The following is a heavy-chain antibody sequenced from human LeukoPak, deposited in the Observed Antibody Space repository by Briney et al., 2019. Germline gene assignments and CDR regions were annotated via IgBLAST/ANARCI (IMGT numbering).Heavy chain of an antibody. CDR1: GGSFSGYY. Sequence: PSETLSLTCAVYGGSFSGYYWSWLRQPPGKGLEWVGEINHSGSTNYNPSLKSRVTISVDTSKNQFSLKLSSVTAADTAVYYCARGRGLGCSSTSCYGYYYGMDVWGQGTTVTVSS. CDR3: ARGRGLGCSSTSCYGYYYGMDV. J-gene: IGHJ6*02. CDR2: INHSGST. D-gene: IGHD2-2*01. V-gene: IGHV4-34*01.